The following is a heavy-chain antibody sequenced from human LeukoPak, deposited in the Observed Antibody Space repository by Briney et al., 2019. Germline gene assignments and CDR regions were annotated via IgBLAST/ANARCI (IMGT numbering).Heavy chain of an antibody. Sequence: PSQTLSLTCAVSGGSISSGDYYWSWIRQPPGKGLEWIGYIYSSGNTYYNPSLRSRASISMDTSKNQFSLKLNSVTAADTAMYYCARTLTVIVLRGYYFDYWGQGTLFTVSS. J-gene: IGHJ4*02. CDR2: IYSSGNT. CDR3: ARTLTVIVLRGYYFDY. V-gene: IGHV4-30-4*01. D-gene: IGHD3-22*01. CDR1: GGSISSGDYY.